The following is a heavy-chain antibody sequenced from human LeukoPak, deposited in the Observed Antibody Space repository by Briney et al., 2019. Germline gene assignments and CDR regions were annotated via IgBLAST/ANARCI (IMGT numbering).Heavy chain of an antibody. CDR3: ARDPILSYYYYYMDV. Sequence: GGSLRLSCAASGFTFSSYEMNWVRQAPGKGLEWVPYISSSGSTIYYADSVKGRFTISRDNAENSLFLQMNSLRAEDTAVYYCARDPILSYYYYYMDVWGKGTTVTISS. V-gene: IGHV3-48*03. CDR2: ISSSGSTI. J-gene: IGHJ6*03. CDR1: GFTFSSYE.